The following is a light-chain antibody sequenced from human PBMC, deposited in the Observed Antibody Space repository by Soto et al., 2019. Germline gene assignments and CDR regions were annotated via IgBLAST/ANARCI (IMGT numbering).Light chain of an antibody. J-gene: IGKJ1*01. CDR3: QQYYSYPRT. CDR2: GAS. V-gene: IGKV3D-15*01. Sequence: EIALTQSPDTLSLSPGERATLSCRASQSVSSYLAWYQQKPGQAPRLLIYGASSRATGIPARFSGSGSGTEFTLTISCLQSEDFATYYCQQYYSYPRTFGQGTKVDIK. CDR1: QSVSSY.